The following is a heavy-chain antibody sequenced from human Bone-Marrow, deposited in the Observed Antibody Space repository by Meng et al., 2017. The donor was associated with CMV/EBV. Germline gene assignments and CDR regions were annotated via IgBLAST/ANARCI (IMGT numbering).Heavy chain of an antibody. CDR1: GGPISSYY. D-gene: IGHD3-3*01. CDR2: IYYSGST. J-gene: IGHJ6*02. Sequence: SDTLSLTCTVSGGPISSYYWSWIRQPPGKGLEWIGYIYYSGSTNYNPSLKSRVTTSVDTSKNQFSLKLSSVTAADTAVYYWARDTGYDFWSGYFFRGGMDVWGQGTTVTVSS. V-gene: IGHV4-59*01. CDR3: ARDTGYDFWSGYFFRGGMDV.